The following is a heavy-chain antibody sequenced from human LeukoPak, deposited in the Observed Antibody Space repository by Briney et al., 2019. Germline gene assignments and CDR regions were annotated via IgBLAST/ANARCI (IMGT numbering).Heavy chain of an antibody. Sequence: PSETLSLTCTVSGGSISSYYWSWIRQPPGKGLEWIGYIYYSGSTYYNPSLKSRVTISVDRSKNQFSLKLSSVTAADTAVYYCARARMDLDCWGQGTLVTVSS. CDR2: IYYSGST. CDR3: ARARMDLDC. J-gene: IGHJ4*02. V-gene: IGHV4-59*12. D-gene: IGHD2-15*01. CDR1: GGSISSYY.